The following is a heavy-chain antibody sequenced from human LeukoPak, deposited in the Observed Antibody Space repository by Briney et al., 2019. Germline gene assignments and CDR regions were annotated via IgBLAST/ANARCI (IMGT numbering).Heavy chain of an antibody. J-gene: IGHJ4*02. Sequence: PGGSLRLSCAVSGITLSNYGMSWVRQAPGKGLEWVAGISGSGGGTNYADSVKGRFTISRDNPKNTLYLQMDSLRAEDTAVYFCAKRGVVVRVILVGFHKEANYFDSWGQGARVTVSS. V-gene: IGHV3-23*01. CDR1: GITLSNYG. CDR2: ISGSGGGT. CDR3: AKRGVVVRVILVGFHKEANYFDS. D-gene: IGHD3-10*01.